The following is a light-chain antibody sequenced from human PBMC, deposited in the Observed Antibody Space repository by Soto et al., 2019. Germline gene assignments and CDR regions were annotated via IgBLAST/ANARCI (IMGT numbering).Light chain of an antibody. CDR2: GAS. CDR1: QNVSSRY. J-gene: IGKJ5*01. CDR3: QQYGSSPLT. V-gene: IGKV3-20*01. Sequence: EIVLTQSPGTLSLSPWARVTLSCRASQNVSSRYLAWYQQKPGQAPRLLIYGASSRATGIPDRFSGSGSGTDFALTISRLETDDSAVYYCQQYGSSPLTFGGGTRLEIK.